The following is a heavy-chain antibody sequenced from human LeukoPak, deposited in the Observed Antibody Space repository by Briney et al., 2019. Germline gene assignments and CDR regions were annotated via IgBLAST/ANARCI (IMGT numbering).Heavy chain of an antibody. V-gene: IGHV3-33*01. CDR2: IWYDGSDK. D-gene: IGHD3-16*01. J-gene: IGHJ4*02. CDR1: GFTFSNYG. Sequence: PGGSLRLSCAASGFTFSNYGMHWVRQAPGKGLEWVAVIWYDGSDKYHADPVKGRFTISRDNSKNTLYLQMNSLRVEDTAVYYCARPVVLGAYLRGAYYFDSWGQGTLVTVSS. CDR3: ARPVVLGAYLRGAYYFDS.